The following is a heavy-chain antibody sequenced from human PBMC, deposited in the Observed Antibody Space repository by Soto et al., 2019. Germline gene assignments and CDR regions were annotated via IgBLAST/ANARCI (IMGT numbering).Heavy chain of an antibody. CDR3: ARKRGFYYDSSGYYYALDY. Sequence: SVKVSCKASGGTFSSYAISWVRQAPGQGLEWMGGIIPIFGTANYAQKFQGRVTITADESTSTAYMELSSLRSEDTAVYYCARKRGFYYDSSGYYYALDYWGQGTLVTVSS. CDR2: IIPIFGTA. V-gene: IGHV1-69*13. CDR1: GGTFSSYA. J-gene: IGHJ4*02. D-gene: IGHD3-22*01.